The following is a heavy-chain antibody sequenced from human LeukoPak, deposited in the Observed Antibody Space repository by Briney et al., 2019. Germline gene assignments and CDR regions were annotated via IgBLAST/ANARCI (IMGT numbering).Heavy chain of an antibody. CDR2: ISYDGSNK. D-gene: IGHD2-2*01. CDR3: ARKVYHRFDY. V-gene: IGHV3-30-3*01. J-gene: IGHJ4*02. CDR1: GFTFSSYA. Sequence: RGSLSPSCAASGFTFSSYAMHWVRQAPGKGLEWVAVISYDGSNKYYADSVKGRFTISRDNSKNTLYLQMNSLRADDTAVYYCARKVYHRFDYWGQGTLVTVSS.